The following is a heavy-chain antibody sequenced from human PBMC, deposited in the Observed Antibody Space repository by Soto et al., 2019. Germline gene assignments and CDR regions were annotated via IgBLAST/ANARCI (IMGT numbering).Heavy chain of an antibody. CDR2: IGTAGDT. Sequence: EVQLVESGGGLVQPGGSLRLSCAASGFTFSSYDMHWVRQATGKGLEWVSAIGTAGDTYYPGSVKGRFTISRENAKNSLYLQMNSLRAGDTAVYYCARGGGRVATPWFDPWGQGTLVTVSP. D-gene: IGHD5-12*01. J-gene: IGHJ5*02. V-gene: IGHV3-13*04. CDR1: GFTFSSYD. CDR3: ARGGGRVATPWFDP.